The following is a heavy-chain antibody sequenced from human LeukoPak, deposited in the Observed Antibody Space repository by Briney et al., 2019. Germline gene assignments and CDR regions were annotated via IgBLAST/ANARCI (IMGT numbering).Heavy chain of an antibody. J-gene: IGHJ4*02. CDR2: IIPIFGTA. CDR3: ARHGSGYYYGSGSYYNE. V-gene: IGHV1-69*06. D-gene: IGHD3-10*01. Sequence: SVKVSCKASGGTFSSYAISWVRQAPGQGLEWMGGIIPIFGTAKYAQKFQGRVTITADKSTSTAYMELSSLRSEDTAVYYCARHGSGYYYGSGSYYNEWGQGTLVTVSS. CDR1: GGTFSSYA.